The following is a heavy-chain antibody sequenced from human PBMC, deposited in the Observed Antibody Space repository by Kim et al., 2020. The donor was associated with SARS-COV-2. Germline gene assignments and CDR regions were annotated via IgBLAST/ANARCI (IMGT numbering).Heavy chain of an antibody. J-gene: IGHJ6*02. CDR3: ARGEQWLGPPDYYYYGMDV. CDR2: IIPIFGTA. V-gene: IGHV1-69*13. D-gene: IGHD6-19*01. Sequence: SVKVSCKASGGTFSSYAISWVRQAPGQGLEWMGGIIPIFGTANYAQKFQGRVTITADESTSTAYMELSSLRSEDTAVYYCARGEQWLGPPDYYYYGMDVWGQGTTVTVSS. CDR1: GGTFSSYA.